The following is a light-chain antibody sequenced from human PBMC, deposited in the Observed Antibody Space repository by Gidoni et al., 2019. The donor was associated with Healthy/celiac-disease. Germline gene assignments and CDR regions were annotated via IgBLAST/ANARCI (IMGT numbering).Light chain of an antibody. CDR3: QQSYSTPRT. J-gene: IGKJ1*01. CDR2: AAS. Sequence: DIQMTQYPSSLSASVGDRVTITCRASQSISSYLNWYQQKPGKAPKLLIYAASSLKSGVASRCSGSGAGTDITLTSSRLQPEDFATYYCQQSYSTPRTFGQGTKVEIK. CDR1: QSISSY. V-gene: IGKV1-39*01.